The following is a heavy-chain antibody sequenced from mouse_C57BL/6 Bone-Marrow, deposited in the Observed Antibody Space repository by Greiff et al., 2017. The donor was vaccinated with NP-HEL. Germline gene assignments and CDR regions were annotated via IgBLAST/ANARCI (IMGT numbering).Heavy chain of an antibody. CDR1: GYTFTNYW. J-gene: IGHJ3*01. CDR3: ARRGGGNAWFAY. V-gene: IGHV1-63*01. Sequence: QVQLKQSGAELVRPGTSVKMSCKASGYTFTNYWIGWAKQRPGHGLEWIGDIYPGGGYTNYNEKFKGKATLTADKSSSTAYMQFSSLTSEDSAIYYGARRGGGNAWFAYWGQGTLVTVSA. CDR2: IYPGGGYT. D-gene: IGHD2-1*01.